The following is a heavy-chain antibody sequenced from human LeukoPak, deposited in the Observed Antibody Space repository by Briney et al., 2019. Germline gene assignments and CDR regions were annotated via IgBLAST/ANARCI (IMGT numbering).Heavy chain of an antibody. CDR1: GFTFSSYS. Sequence: GGSLRLSCAASGFTFSSYSMNWVRQAPGKGLEWVSSISSSSSYIYYADSVKGRFTISRDNSKNTLYLQMDSLTAEDTAVYYCASPDGDYFSPFDNWGQGTLVTVSS. CDR2: ISSSSSYI. CDR3: ASPDGDYFSPFDN. J-gene: IGHJ4*02. D-gene: IGHD4-17*01. V-gene: IGHV3-21*01.